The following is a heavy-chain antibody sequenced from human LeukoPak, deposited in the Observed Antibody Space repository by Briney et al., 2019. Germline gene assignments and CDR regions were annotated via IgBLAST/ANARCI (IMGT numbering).Heavy chain of an antibody. D-gene: IGHD4-17*01. CDR1: GFTVRSNY. CDR2: IYSGGST. CDR3: ARALGGDYDA. V-gene: IGHV3-66*01. J-gene: IGHJ5*02. Sequence: GGSLKLSCAVSGFTVRSNYMSWVRQAPGKGLEWVSIIYSGGSTYYADSMKGRFTISRDNSKNTLFPQMNSLRVEDTAVYYCARALGGDYDAWGQGTLVTVSS.